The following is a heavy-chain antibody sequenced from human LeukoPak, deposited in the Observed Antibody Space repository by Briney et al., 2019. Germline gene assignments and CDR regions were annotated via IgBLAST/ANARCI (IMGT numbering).Heavy chain of an antibody. V-gene: IGHV3-23*01. CDR2: ISGSGSNT. J-gene: IGHJ4*02. Sequence: GGSLRLSCAASGFTFSTYWMSWVRLAPGKGLEWISSISGSGSNTYYADSVKGQFTISRDSSKSTLYLQMNSLRAEDTAVYYCAKSLTVTTRIHSIDPRGQGTVVTVSS. CDR1: GFTFSTYW. D-gene: IGHD4-17*01. CDR3: AKSLTVTTRIHSIDP.